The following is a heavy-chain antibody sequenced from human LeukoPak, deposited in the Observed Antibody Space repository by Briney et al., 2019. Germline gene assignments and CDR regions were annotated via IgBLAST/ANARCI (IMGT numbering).Heavy chain of an antibody. Sequence: SETLSLTCTVSGVSISSSSYYWGWIRQPPGKGLEWIGSIYYSGSTYYNPSLKSRVTISVDTSKNQFSLKLSSVTAADTAVYYCARGVIVVVPAARFNWFDPWGQGTLVTVSS. CDR2: IYYSGST. D-gene: IGHD2-2*01. CDR1: GVSISSSSYY. J-gene: IGHJ5*02. V-gene: IGHV4-39*01. CDR3: ARGVIVVVPAARFNWFDP.